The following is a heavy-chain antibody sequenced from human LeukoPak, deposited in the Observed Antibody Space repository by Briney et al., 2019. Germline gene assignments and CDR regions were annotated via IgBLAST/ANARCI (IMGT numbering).Heavy chain of an antibody. CDR3: ARLGIGTHAFDI. V-gene: IGHV4-39*01. J-gene: IGHJ3*02. CDR1: GGSISSSSYY. CDR2: IYYSGST. D-gene: IGHD2-21*01. Sequence: SETLSLTCTVSGGSISSSSYYWGWIRQPPGKGLEWIGSIYYSGSTYYNPSLKSRVTISVDTSKNQFSLKLSSVTAADTAVYYCARLGIGTHAFDIWGQGTMVTVSS.